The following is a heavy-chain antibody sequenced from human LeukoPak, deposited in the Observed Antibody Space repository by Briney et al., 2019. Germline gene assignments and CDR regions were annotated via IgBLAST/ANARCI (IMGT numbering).Heavy chain of an antibody. J-gene: IGHJ4*02. CDR2: ISGSGSGT. D-gene: IGHD5-24*01. Sequence: HAGGSLRLSCAASGFTFSTYAMTWVRQAPGQGLEWVSSISGSGSGTYYADSVKGRFTISRDNSKNTLYLQMNSLRAEDTAVYYCAKSGYNRFDYWGQGTLVTVSS. CDR1: GFTFSTYA. V-gene: IGHV3-23*01. CDR3: AKSGYNRFDY.